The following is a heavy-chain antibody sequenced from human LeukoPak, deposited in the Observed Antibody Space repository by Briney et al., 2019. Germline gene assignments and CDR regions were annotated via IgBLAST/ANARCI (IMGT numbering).Heavy chain of an antibody. Sequence: GGSLRLSCAASGLTFSSNYMNWVRQAPGKGLEWVSVIYSGGSTYYEDSVKGRFTISRDNSKNTLYLQMNSLRAEHTAVYYCARAPDTILGVNFDYWGQGTLVTVSS. CDR2: IYSGGST. CDR1: GLTFSSNY. D-gene: IGHD1-26*01. J-gene: IGHJ4*02. V-gene: IGHV3-66*01. CDR3: ARAPDTILGVNFDY.